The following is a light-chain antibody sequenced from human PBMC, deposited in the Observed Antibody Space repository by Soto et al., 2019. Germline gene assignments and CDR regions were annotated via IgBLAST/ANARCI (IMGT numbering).Light chain of an antibody. CDR2: DVS. J-gene: IGLJ1*01. CDR1: SSDVGAFNY. V-gene: IGLV2-14*03. Sequence: QSALTQPASVSGSPGQSIAISCTGTSSDVGAFNYVSWYQQHPGKAPKFMIFDVSSRPSGVSDRFSGSKSGNTASLTISGLQTEDEGDYYCAAYTTSSTYVFGTGTKLTV. CDR3: AAYTTSSTYV.